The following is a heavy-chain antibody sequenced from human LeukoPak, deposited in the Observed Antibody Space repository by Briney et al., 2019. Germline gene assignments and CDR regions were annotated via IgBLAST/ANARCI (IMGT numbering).Heavy chain of an antibody. V-gene: IGHV4-59*08. D-gene: IGHD3-3*02. CDR1: GGSISSYY. Sequence: SETLSLTCTVSGGSISSYYWSWIRQPPGKGLEWIGYIYYSGSTNYNPSLKSRATISVDTSKNQFSLKLSSVTAADTAVYYCSKHKIPDIGHFWGWPPLGKGVWGQGTKVTVSS. CDR3: SKHKIPDIGHFWGWPPLGKGV. J-gene: IGHJ6*02. CDR2: IYYSGST.